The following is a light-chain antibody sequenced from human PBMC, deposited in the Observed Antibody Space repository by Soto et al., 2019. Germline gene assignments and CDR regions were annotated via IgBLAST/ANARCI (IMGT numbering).Light chain of an antibody. J-gene: IGLJ3*02. V-gene: IGLV2-11*01. CDR2: DVS. CDR1: SSDIGGSNY. CDR3: CSYAGGFTWV. Sequence: QYALTQPRSVSGSPGQSVTISCTRNSSDIGGSNYVSWYQHHPGKAPKLMIYDVSKRPSGVPDRFSGSKSGNTASLTISGLQAEDEADYYCCSYAGGFTWVFGGGTKLTVL.